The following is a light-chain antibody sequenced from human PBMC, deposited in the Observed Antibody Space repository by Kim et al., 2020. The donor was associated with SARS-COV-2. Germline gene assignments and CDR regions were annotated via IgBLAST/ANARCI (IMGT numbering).Light chain of an antibody. J-gene: IGLJ1*01. V-gene: IGLV3-21*04. CDR2: YDS. CDR1: NIGSKS. CDR3: QVWDSSSDHYV. Sequence: SYELTQPPSVSVAPGKTARITCGGNNIGSKSVYWYQQKPGQAPVLVIYYDSDRPSGIPERFSGSNSGNTATLTISRVEAGDEADYYCQVWDSSSDHYVFG.